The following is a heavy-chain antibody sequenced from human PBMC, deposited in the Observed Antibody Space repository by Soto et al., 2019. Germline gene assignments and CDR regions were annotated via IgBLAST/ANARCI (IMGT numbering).Heavy chain of an antibody. CDR1: GYTFTSYG. J-gene: IGHJ4*02. V-gene: IGHV1-18*01. CDR2: ISAYNGNT. D-gene: IGHD3-22*01. Sequence: ASVKVSCKASGYTFTSYGISWLRQAPGQGLEWMGWISAYNGNTNYAQKLQGRVTMTTDTSTSTAYMELRSLRSDDTAVYYCARDLESYYDSSGYFDYWGQGTLVTVSS. CDR3: ARDLESYYDSSGYFDY.